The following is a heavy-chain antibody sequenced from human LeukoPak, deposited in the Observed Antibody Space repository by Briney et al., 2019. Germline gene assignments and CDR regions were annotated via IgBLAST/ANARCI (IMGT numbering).Heavy chain of an antibody. CDR2: IYYSGST. CDR1: GGSISSHY. CDR3: ARDSGGSSPIFDY. J-gene: IGHJ4*02. V-gene: IGHV4-59*11. D-gene: IGHD6-6*01. Sequence: PSETLSLTCTVSGGSISSHYWNWIRQPPGKGLEWIGYIYYSGSTNYNPSLKSRVTISVDTSKNQSSLKVSSVTAADTAMYYCARDSGGSSPIFDYWGQGILVTVSS.